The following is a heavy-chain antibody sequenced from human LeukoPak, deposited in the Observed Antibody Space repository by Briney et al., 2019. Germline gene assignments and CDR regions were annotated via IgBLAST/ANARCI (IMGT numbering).Heavy chain of an antibody. CDR2: IYLGESGT. V-gene: IGHV5-51*01. D-gene: IGHD5-24*01. Sequence: PGASLQICCAGSGSTFTSYWIGWGRQLPGKGLGWMGIIYLGESGTRYSPSFQGQVTISPAKSLSTAYLQWSSLKASDTAMYYCARCRDGDNSPYYSDGMDVWGQGTTVTVSS. CDR3: ARCRDGDNSPYYSDGMDV. CDR1: GSTFTSYW. J-gene: IGHJ6*02.